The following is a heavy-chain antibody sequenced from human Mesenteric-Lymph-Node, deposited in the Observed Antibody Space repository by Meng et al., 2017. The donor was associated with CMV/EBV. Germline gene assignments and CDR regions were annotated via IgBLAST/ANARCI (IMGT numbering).Heavy chain of an antibody. V-gene: IGHV4-34*01. CDR3: AGGGSRLTMVA. CDR2: INHSGST. D-gene: IGHD4/OR15-4a*01. Sequence: ESLKISCAASGFTFSNAWMSWVRQAPGKGLQWIGEINHSGSTNYNASLKSRVTISVDMSNNQFFLKLSSVTAADTATYYCAGGGSRLTMVAWGQGTMVTVSS. CDR1: GFTFSNAW. J-gene: IGHJ3*01.